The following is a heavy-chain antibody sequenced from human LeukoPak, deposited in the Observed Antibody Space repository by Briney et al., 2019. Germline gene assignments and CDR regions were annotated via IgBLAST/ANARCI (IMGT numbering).Heavy chain of an antibody. V-gene: IGHV3-48*03. D-gene: IGHD2-21*02. J-gene: IGHJ4*02. CDR1: GFTFSSYE. CDR2: ISTTDTTK. CDR3: ARETLNCGGDCLDY. Sequence: PGGSLTLSCAASGFTFSSYEWNWVRQPPGKGLEWVSCISTTDTTKYYAESVKGRFTISRDNAKNSLFLQMNSLRAEDTALYYCARETLNCGGDCLDYWGQGTLVTVSS.